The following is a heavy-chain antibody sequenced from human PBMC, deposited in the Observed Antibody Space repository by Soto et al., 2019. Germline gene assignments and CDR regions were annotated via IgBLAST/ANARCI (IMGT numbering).Heavy chain of an antibody. CDR1: GFTFSSYA. D-gene: IGHD2-2*01. J-gene: IGHJ4*02. Sequence: EVQLLESGGGLVQPGGSLRLSCAASGFTFSSYAMSWVRQAPGKGLEWVSGINAKGDSTYYADSVKGRFAVSRDNSKNTLYLQKNSLRGDDTAIYYCAHGGVPAAVPRWGFDFWGQGTLVTVSS. V-gene: IGHV3-23*01. CDR2: INAKGDST. CDR3: AHGGVPAAVPRWGFDF.